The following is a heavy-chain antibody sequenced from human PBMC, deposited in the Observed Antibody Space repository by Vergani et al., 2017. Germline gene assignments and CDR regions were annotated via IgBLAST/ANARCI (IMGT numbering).Heavy chain of an antibody. CDR2: INSDGDST. CDR3: ARDGWELLDNFYYMDV. CDR1: GFTFSNYW. V-gene: IGHV3-74*01. D-gene: IGHD1-26*01. Sequence: EVQLVESGGGLVQPGGSLRLSCTASGFTFSNYWMQWVRQAPGKGLMWVSRINSDGDSTSYADSVKGRFTISRDNAKNTLYLQMDSLRAEDTAVYYCARDGWELLDNFYYMDVWGKGTTVTVSS. J-gene: IGHJ6*03.